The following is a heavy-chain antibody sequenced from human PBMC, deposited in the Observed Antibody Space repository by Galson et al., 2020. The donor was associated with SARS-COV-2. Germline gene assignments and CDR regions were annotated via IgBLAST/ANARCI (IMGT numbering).Heavy chain of an antibody. V-gene: IGHV3-48*04. D-gene: IGHD1-26*01. J-gene: IGHJ4*02. CDR1: GFTFSSYS. CDR2: ISGNSVTV. CDR3: ATEATVVGASSGGAY. Sequence: GESLKISCIASGFTFSSYSMNWVRQAPGKGPEWLSYISGNSVTVAYADSLKGRFTVSRDNAKNSLYLQMSSLTAEDTAVYYCATEATVVGASSGGAYWGLGTLVTVSS.